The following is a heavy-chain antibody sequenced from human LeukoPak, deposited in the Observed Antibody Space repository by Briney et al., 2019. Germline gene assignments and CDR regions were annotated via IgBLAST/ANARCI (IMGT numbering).Heavy chain of an antibody. D-gene: IGHD6-19*01. CDR1: GFTFSDHS. J-gene: IGHJ4*02. V-gene: IGHV3-11*04. Sequence: GGSLRLSCAASGFTFSDHSMSWIRQSPGKGLEWVAYITSGGSPMYYADSVKGRFTISRDNSKNTLYLQMNSLRAEDTAVYYCAARSVAGTGFDYWDQGTLVTVSS. CDR2: ITSGGSPM. CDR3: AARSVAGTGFDY.